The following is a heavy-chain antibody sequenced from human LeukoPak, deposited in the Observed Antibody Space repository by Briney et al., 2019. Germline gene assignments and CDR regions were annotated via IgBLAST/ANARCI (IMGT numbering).Heavy chain of an antibody. D-gene: IGHD3-22*01. J-gene: IGHJ4*02. CDR2: VKEDGSEK. CDR1: GFTFGNYW. Sequence: GGSLRLSCVTSGFTFGNYWMSWVRQAPGKGLEWVAKVKEDGSEKNYVDSVKGRFTTSRDNAENAVHLETNSLRAEDTAIYYCTRMYLYESSGYRPSDYWGQGTLVTVSS. V-gene: IGHV3-7*01. CDR3: TRMYLYESSGYRPSDY.